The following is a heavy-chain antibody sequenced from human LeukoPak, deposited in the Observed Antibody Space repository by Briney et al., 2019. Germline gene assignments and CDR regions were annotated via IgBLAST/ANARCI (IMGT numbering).Heavy chain of an antibody. V-gene: IGHV4-59*11. J-gene: IGHJ6*03. CDR2: IYCSGST. CDR3: AKGYQAWSYYMDV. CDR1: GGSISSHY. Sequence: SETLSLTCTVSGGSISSHYWSWIRQPPGKGLEWIGYIYCSGSTNYNPSLKSRVTISVDTSKNQFSLKLSSVTAADTAVYYCAKGYQAWSYYMDVWGKGTTVTVSS. D-gene: IGHD2-2*01.